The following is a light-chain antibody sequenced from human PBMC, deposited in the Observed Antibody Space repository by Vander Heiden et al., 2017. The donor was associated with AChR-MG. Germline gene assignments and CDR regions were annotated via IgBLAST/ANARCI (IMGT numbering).Light chain of an antibody. CDR1: SSAVACYNY. CDR3: CSDAGSYTHV. J-gene: IGLJ1*01. V-gene: IGLV2-11*01. CDR2: DVT. Sequence: QSALTPPRPVSGSPGQSVTISCHGSSSAVACYNYVSGSQHHPGKAPKLRMYDVTHRPSGVPDRFSGAKSGDTASLTSSGLQAEDEDDDYGCSDAGSYTHVFGTGNTGTVL.